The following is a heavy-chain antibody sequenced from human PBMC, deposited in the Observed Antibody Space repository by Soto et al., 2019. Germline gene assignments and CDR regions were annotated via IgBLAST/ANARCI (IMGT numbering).Heavy chain of an antibody. CDR1: GGSISSGGYY. J-gene: IGHJ5*02. CDR3: ARVRYCSGGSCYPRFDP. CDR2: IYYSGST. D-gene: IGHD2-15*01. V-gene: IGHV4-31*03. Sequence: QVQLQESGPGLVKPSQTLSLTCTVSGGSISSGGYYWSWIRQHPGKGLEWIGYIYYSGSTYYNPSLKSRVTISVDTSKNQFSLKLSFVTAADTAVYYCARVRYCSGGSCYPRFDPWGQGTLVTVSS.